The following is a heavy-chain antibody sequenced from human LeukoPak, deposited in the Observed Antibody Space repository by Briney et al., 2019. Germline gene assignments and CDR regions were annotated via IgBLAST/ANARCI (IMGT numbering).Heavy chain of an antibody. CDR1: GGTFSSYA. V-gene: IGHV1-69*05. J-gene: IGHJ4*02. D-gene: IGHD6-19*01. CDR2: IIPIFGTA. Sequence: GASVKVSCKASGGTFSSYAISWVRQAPGQGLEWMGGIIPIFGTANYAQKFQGRVTITTDESTGTAYMELSSLRSEDTAVYYCALSGWRSFDYWGQGTLVTVSS. CDR3: ALSGWRSFDY.